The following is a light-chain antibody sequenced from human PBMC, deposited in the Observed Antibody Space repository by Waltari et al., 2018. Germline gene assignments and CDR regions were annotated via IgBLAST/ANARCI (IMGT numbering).Light chain of an antibody. CDR2: CDN. Sequence: QSVLTQPPSASGTPGQRVTISCSGCLSNIERNTVNWYPQPPGTAPKLLIYCDNQRPSGVPDRFSGAKSGTSASLAISGLQAADEADYYCAGWDDSLNGPVFGGGTKLTVL. CDR3: AGWDDSLNGPV. J-gene: IGLJ3*02. CDR1: LSNIERNT. V-gene: IGLV1-44*01.